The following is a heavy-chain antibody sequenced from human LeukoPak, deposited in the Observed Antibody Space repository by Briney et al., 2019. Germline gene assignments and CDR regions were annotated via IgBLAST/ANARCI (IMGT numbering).Heavy chain of an antibody. V-gene: IGHV6-1*01. J-gene: IGHJ6*03. CDR2: TYYRSKWYN. Sequence: SQTLSLTCAISGDSVSSNSAAWNWIRQSPSRGLEWLGRTYYRSKWYNDYAVSVKSRITINPDTSKNQFSLQLNSVTPEDTAVYYCARSPDPGYDFWSGYRYYYYMDVWGKGTTVTVSS. CDR3: ARSPDPGYDFWSGYRYYYYMDV. D-gene: IGHD3-3*01. CDR1: GDSVSSNSAA.